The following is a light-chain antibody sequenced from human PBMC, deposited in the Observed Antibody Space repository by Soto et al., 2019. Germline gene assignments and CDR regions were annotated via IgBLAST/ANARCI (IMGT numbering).Light chain of an antibody. CDR1: QNINRF. CDR2: SAS. Sequence: DIQMTQFPSSLSASVGDRVTIICRASQNINRFLNWYQQKPGRAPRLLIYSASNLHSGVSSRFSGSGSGTDFTLSISSLQPEDFAIYYCQQSSSPPPTFGQGTTVEMK. J-gene: IGKJ1*01. V-gene: IGKV1-39*01. CDR3: QQSSSPPPT.